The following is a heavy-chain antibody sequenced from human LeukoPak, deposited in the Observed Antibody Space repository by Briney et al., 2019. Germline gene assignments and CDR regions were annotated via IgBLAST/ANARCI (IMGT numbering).Heavy chain of an antibody. CDR1: GGSISSYH. D-gene: IGHD6-19*01. Sequence: SQTLSLTCTGPGGSISSYHWSWLRQPLWKGLEWIGYIYYSGSTNYNPSLKSRVTISVDTSKSQFSLKVSSVTAADTAVYYCARHWAGSAWTFDYWGQGTLVTVSS. V-gene: IGHV4-59*08. CDR2: IYYSGST. J-gene: IGHJ4*02. CDR3: ARHWAGSAWTFDY.